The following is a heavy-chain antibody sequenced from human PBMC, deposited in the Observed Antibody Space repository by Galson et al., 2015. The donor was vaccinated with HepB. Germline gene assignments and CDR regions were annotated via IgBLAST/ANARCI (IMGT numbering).Heavy chain of an antibody. Sequence: SLRLSCAASGFTFSSYGMHWVRQAPGKGLEWVAVIWYDGSNKYYADSVKGRFTISRDNSKNTLYLQMNSLRAEDTAVYYCARGCRVRGVIKVGYYGMDVWGQGTTVTVSS. CDR1: GFTFSSYG. J-gene: IGHJ6*02. D-gene: IGHD3-10*01. CDR3: ARGCRVRGVIKVGYYGMDV. CDR2: IWYDGSNK. V-gene: IGHV3-33*08.